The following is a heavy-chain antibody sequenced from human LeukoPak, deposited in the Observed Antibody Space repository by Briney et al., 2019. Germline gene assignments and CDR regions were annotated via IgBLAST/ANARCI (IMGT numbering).Heavy chain of an antibody. Sequence: GGSLRLSCAASGFTFSSYAMHWVRQAPGKGLEWVSSISSSSSYIYYADSVKGRFTISRDNAKNSLYLQMNSLRAEDTAVYYCAIRPGAVAHPQDAFDIWGQGTMVTVSS. CDR2: ISSSSSYI. V-gene: IGHV3-21*01. D-gene: IGHD4-23*01. CDR3: AIRPGAVAHPQDAFDI. J-gene: IGHJ3*02. CDR1: GFTFSSYA.